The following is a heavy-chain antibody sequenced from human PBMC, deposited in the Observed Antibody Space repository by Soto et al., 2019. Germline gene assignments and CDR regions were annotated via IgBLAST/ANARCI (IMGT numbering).Heavy chain of an antibody. CDR3: TTERCTGTNCYVKNAFDS. D-gene: IGHD2-2*01. CDR2: IKTKTDGGTT. J-gene: IGHJ3*02. V-gene: IGHV3-15*01. CDR1: GFTFNDAW. Sequence: GGSLRLSCAASGFTFNDAWMTWVRQAPGKRLEWVGRIKTKTDGGTTDYAAPVKGRFTISRDDSKNTVYLQMNSLKIEDTGVYYCTTERCTGTNCYVKNAFDSWGQGTMVTVSS.